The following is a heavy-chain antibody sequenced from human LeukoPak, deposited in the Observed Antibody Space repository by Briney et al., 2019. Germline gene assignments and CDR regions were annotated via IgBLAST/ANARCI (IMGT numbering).Heavy chain of an antibody. Sequence: PSETLSLTCSVSSSSINNFYRTWIRQPPGKGPEWIGYIYHNGSTNYSPSLKSRVTISLDTSKNQFSLKLSSVTAADTAVYSCARGHRVGLTSRWFDPWGQGILVTVSS. CDR1: SSSINNFY. CDR3: ARGHRVGLTSRWFDP. J-gene: IGHJ5*02. V-gene: IGHV4-59*01. CDR2: IYHNGST. D-gene: IGHD1-26*01.